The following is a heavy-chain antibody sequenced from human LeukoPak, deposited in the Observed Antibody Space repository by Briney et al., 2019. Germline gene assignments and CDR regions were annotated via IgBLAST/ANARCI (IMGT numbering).Heavy chain of an antibody. Sequence: SVKVSCKASGGTFSSYAISWVRQAPGQGLEWMGRIIPILGIANYAQKFQGRVTITAGKSTSTAYMELSSLRSEDTAVYYCARGKGIVVVTAMLWYDYYGMDVWGQGTTVTVSS. J-gene: IGHJ6*02. V-gene: IGHV1-69*04. CDR2: IIPILGIA. CDR1: GGTFSSYA. D-gene: IGHD2-21*02. CDR3: ARGKGIVVVTAMLWYDYYGMDV.